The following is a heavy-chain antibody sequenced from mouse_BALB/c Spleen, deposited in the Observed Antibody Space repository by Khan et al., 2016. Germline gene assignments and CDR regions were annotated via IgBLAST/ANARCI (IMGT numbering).Heavy chain of an antibody. CDR1: GYAFTNYL. J-gene: IGHJ3*01. D-gene: IGHD4-1*01. V-gene: IGHV1-54*01. Sequence: QVQLKESGAELVRPGTSVKVSCKASGYAFTNYLIEWVKQRPGQGLEWIGVINPGSGGTNYNEKFKGKATLTADKSSSTAYMQLSSLTSDDSAVYFCGGGVTGKAGFAYWGQGTLVTVSA. CDR2: INPGSGGT. CDR3: GGGVTGKAGFAY.